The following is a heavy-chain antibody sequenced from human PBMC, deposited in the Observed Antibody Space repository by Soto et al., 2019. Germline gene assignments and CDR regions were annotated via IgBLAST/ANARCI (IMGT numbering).Heavy chain of an antibody. Sequence: GGSLRLSCEASGFTFINYAMSWVRQAPGKGLEWVSGIDDSGASTYYADSMKGRFSISRDNSKNTLYLQMHGLRVEDTAVYYCAKDVYRYATMPCFDTWGQGTLVTVSS. V-gene: IGHV3-23*01. CDR2: IDDSGAST. D-gene: IGHD1-1*01. CDR3: AKDVYRYATMPCFDT. CDR1: GFTFINYA. J-gene: IGHJ5*02.